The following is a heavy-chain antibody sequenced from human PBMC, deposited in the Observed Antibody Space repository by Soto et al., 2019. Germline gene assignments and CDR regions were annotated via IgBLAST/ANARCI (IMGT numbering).Heavy chain of an antibody. CDR3: ASWWLRHYYGMDV. D-gene: IGHD5-12*01. J-gene: IGHJ6*02. CDR2: ISYDGSNK. Sequence: GGSLRLSCAASGFTFSSYGMHWVRQAPGKGLEWVAVISYDGSNKYYADSVKGQFTISRDNSKNTLYLQMNSLRAEYTAVYYCASWWLRHYYGMDVWGQGTTVTVSS. CDR1: GFTFSSYG. V-gene: IGHV3-30*03.